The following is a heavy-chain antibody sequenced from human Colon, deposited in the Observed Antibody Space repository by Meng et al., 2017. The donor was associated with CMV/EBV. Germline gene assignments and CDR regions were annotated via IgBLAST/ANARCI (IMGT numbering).Heavy chain of an antibody. Sequence: GESLKISCTTSGFNFGDYAMTWVRQAPGKGLEWVSLIYAGGRSTYYAAAVKGRFTVSRDNSENTVYLEMSSLRAEDTGIYYCAKAGYWYFFDAWGQGTLVTVS. V-gene: IGHV3-23*03. D-gene: IGHD2-8*02. CDR1: GFNFGDYA. CDR2: IYAGGRST. J-gene: IGHJ4*02. CDR3: AKAGYWYFFDA.